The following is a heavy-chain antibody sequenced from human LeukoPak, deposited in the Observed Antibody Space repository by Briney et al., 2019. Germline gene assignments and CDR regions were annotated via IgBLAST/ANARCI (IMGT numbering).Heavy chain of an antibody. CDR1: GFTFRSYG. V-gene: IGHV3-30*02. J-gene: IGHJ6*03. Sequence: PGGSLRLSCAASGFTFRSYGMHWVRQAPGKGLEWVAFIRYDGNSNYYADSVKGRFTISRDNPRSTLYLQMNSLRAEDTAVYYCARGGPVKRDWQWLVRKYYYYYYMDVWGKGTTVTVSS. CDR3: ARGGPVKRDWQWLVRKYYYYYYMDV. CDR2: IRYDGNSN. D-gene: IGHD6-19*01.